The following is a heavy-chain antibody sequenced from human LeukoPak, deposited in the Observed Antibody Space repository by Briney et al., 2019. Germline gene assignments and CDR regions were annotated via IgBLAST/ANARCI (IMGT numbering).Heavy chain of an antibody. D-gene: IGHD3-9*01. V-gene: IGHV3-66*01. CDR1: GFTVSSNY. Sequence: PGGSLRLSCAASGFTVSSNYMSWVRQAPGKGLEWVSVIYSGGSTYYADSVKGRFTISRDNSKNTLYLQMSSLRAEDTAVYYCAGTQNYDILTGYYPPFGYWGQGTLVTVSS. J-gene: IGHJ4*02. CDR2: IYSGGST. CDR3: AGTQNYDILTGYYPPFGY.